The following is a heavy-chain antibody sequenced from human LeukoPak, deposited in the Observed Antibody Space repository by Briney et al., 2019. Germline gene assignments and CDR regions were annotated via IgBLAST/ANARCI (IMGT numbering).Heavy chain of an antibody. D-gene: IGHD3-10*01. CDR3: ARFRRGWYFDY. Sequence: PSETLSLTCGVSGYSISNGYYWGWIRHPPGKGLEWIESIFHSGNTYYNPSLKSRVTMSVDTSKNQFSLRLTSVTAADTAAYYCARFRRGWYFDYWSQGTLVTVSS. J-gene: IGHJ4*02. CDR1: GYSISNGYY. CDR2: IFHSGNT. V-gene: IGHV4-38-2*01.